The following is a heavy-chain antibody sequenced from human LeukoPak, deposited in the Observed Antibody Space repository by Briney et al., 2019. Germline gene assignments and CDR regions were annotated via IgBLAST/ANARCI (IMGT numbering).Heavy chain of an antibody. D-gene: IGHD3-10*01. CDR2: ISYDGSNK. CDR3: ARDGGLDYYGSGSPGYFDY. J-gene: IGHJ4*02. V-gene: IGHV3-30-3*01. Sequence: PGGSLRLSCAASGFTFSSYAMHWVRQAPGKGLEWVAVISYDGSNKYYADSVKGRFTISRDNSKNTLYLQMTSLRAEDTAVYYCARDGGLDYYGSGSPGYFDYWGQGTLVTVSS. CDR1: GFTFSSYA.